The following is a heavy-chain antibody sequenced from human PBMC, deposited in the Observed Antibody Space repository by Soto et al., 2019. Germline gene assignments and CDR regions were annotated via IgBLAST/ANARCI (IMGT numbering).Heavy chain of an antibody. CDR1: VFNFDNYG. CDR2: ITYDGSFQ. D-gene: IGHD1-7*01. J-gene: IGHJ4*02. CDR3: AKDRVGGTFYTPLAF. Sequence: SLRLSCQASVFNFDNYGMHWVRQAPGKGLEWVAVITYDGSFQYYADSVKGRFTISRDNSKNTLSLHLNTLKPEDTAVYHCAKDRVGGTFYTPLAFWGQGTLVTVSS. V-gene: IGHV3-30*18.